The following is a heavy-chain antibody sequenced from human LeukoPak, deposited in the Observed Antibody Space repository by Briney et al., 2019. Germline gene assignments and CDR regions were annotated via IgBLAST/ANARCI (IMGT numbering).Heavy chain of an antibody. D-gene: IGHD5-24*01. Sequence: GGSLRLSCATSGFSFGAHGMHWVRLAPGKGLEWVANIKEDGTETYYVDSVKGRFTISRDNAKNSLYLQMNSLRVEDTAVYYCAKEGRSLQTYWGQGTLVTVSS. CDR2: IKEDGTET. CDR1: GFSFGAHG. V-gene: IGHV3-7*03. J-gene: IGHJ4*02. CDR3: AKEGRSLQTY.